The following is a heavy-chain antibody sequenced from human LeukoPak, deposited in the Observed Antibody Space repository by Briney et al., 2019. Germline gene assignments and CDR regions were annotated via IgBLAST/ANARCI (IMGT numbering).Heavy chain of an antibody. CDR2: INPNNGGT. CDR3: ARESRYVSGYGHSDNAFDI. J-gene: IGHJ3*02. V-gene: IGHV1-2*06. CDR1: GYTFTGYY. D-gene: IGHD5-12*01. Sequence: ASVKVSCKASGYTFTGYYMHWARQAPGQGLEWMGRINPNNGGTNCAQKFQGRVTMTGDTSISTAYMELSSLRSDDTAVYYCARESRYVSGYGHSDNAFDIWGQGTMVTVSS.